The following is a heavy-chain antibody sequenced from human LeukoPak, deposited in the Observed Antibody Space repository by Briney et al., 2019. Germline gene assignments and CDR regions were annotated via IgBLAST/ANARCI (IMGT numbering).Heavy chain of an antibody. CDR3: ASRPAGTTWYGVFDY. D-gene: IGHD6-13*01. Sequence: SETLSLTCSVSGASINSHYWSWIRQSPGKGLEWIGYVFNGGSTNYNPSLKSRVAMSLDTSRDQFSLRLTSVTAADTAIYYCASRPAGTTWYGVFDYWSQGTLVTVSS. CDR2: VFNGGST. V-gene: IGHV4-59*11. CDR1: GASINSHY. J-gene: IGHJ4*02.